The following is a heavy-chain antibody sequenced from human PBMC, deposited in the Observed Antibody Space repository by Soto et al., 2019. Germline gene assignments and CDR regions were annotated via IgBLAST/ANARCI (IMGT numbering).Heavy chain of an antibody. CDR1: GTTFSSYA. D-gene: IGHD3-22*01. V-gene: IGHV1-69*06. CDR2: IFPFFGTP. CDR3: SRDKGAYYYHLVY. J-gene: IGHJ4*02. Sequence: QVLLVQSGAEVKKPGASVTVSCTLSGTTFSSYAMSWVRLSPVQGLEWIGGIFPFFGTPTSAQKFQGRVTITADTSTATSYRQLSSLRSDDTAVYYWSRDKGAYYYHLVYGRQGTLGTCSS.